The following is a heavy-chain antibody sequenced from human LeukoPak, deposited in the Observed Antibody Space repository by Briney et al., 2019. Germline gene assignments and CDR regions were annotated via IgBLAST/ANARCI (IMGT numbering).Heavy chain of an antibody. Sequence: PGGSLRLSCAASGFTFSSYWMSWVRQAPRKGLEWVANMKYDGSEKYYVDSVKGRSTISRDNAKNSLYLQMNSLRAEDTAVYYCARDIEAAGLFLDYWGQGTLVTVSS. J-gene: IGHJ4*02. CDR2: MKYDGSEK. CDR1: GFTFSSYW. D-gene: IGHD6-13*01. CDR3: ARDIEAAGLFLDY. V-gene: IGHV3-7*01.